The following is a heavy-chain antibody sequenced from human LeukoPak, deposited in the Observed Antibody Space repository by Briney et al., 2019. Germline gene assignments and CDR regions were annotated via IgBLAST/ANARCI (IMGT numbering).Heavy chain of an antibody. CDR2: INTNTGNP. CDR1: GYTFTIYA. Sequence: GASVTVSCTASGYTFTIYAMNWVRQAPGQGLEWMGWINTNTGNPTYAQGFTGRFVFSLDTSVSTAYLQISSLKAEDTAVYYCARDKGVVYYGSSYYGMDVWGQGTTVTVSS. CDR3: ARDKGVVYYGSSYYGMDV. V-gene: IGHV7-4-1*02. D-gene: IGHD3-10*01. J-gene: IGHJ6*02.